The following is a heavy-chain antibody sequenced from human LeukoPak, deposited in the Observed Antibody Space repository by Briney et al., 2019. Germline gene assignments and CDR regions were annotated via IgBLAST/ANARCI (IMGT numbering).Heavy chain of an antibody. Sequence: KPGGSLRLSCAASGYIFSDAWMSWVRQAPGKGLEWVGRIKSKSDGSTTDFAAPVKGRFTISRDDSKNTLYLQMNSLKTEDTAVYYCTTDWYYYDTSGYYPLYWGQGTLVTVSS. J-gene: IGHJ4*02. V-gene: IGHV3-15*01. D-gene: IGHD3-22*01. CDR3: TTDWYYYDTSGYYPLY. CDR1: GYIFSDAW. CDR2: IKSKSDGSTT.